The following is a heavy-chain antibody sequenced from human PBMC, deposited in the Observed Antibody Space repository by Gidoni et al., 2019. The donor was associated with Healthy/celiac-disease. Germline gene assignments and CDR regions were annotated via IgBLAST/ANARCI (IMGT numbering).Heavy chain of an antibody. CDR1: GGPFSSYA. CDR3: ARAVCSSTSCYYYYGMDV. CDR2: IIPIFGTA. D-gene: IGHD2-2*01. V-gene: IGHV1-69*01. Sequence: QVQLVQSGAEVKKPGSSVKVSGKASGGPFSSYAIRWVRQAPGQGLEWMGGIIPIFGTANYAQKFQGRVTITADESTSTAYMELSSLRSEDTAVYYCARAVCSSTSCYYYYGMDVWGQGTTVTVSS. J-gene: IGHJ6*02.